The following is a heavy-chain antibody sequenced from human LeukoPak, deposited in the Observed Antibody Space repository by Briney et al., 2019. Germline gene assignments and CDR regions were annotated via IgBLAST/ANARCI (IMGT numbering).Heavy chain of an antibody. CDR2: IWYDGSNK. D-gene: IGHD6-19*01. J-gene: IGHJ4*02. CDR3: ARDSLDSSGWYYFDY. V-gene: IGHV3-33*01. Sequence: GRSLRLSCAASGFTFSSYGMHWVRQAPGKGLEWVGVIWYDGSNKYYADSVKGRFTISRDNSKNTLYLQMNSLRAEDTAVYYCARDSLDSSGWYYFDYWGQGTLVTVSS. CDR1: GFTFSSYG.